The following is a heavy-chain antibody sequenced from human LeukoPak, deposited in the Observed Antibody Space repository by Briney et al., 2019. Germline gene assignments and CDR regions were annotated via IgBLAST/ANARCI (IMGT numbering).Heavy chain of an antibody. CDR1: GGTFSSYA. J-gene: IGHJ4*02. V-gene: IGHV1-69*01. Sequence: SVKVSCKASGGTFSSYAISWVRQAPGQGLEWMGGIIPIFGTANYAQKFQGRVTITADESTSTAYMELSSLRSEDTAVYYCASTDDYGDYDLGLYFDYWGQGTLVTVSS. CDR3: ASTDDYGDYDLGLYFDY. CDR2: IIPIFGTA. D-gene: IGHD4-17*01.